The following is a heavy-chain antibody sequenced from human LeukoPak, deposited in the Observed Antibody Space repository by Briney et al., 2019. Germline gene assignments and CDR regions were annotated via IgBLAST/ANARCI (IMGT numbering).Heavy chain of an antibody. CDR2: IYFSGNT. V-gene: IGHV4-59*11. D-gene: IGHD2/OR15-2a*01. CDR3: ARPTFYNGPFDY. Sequence: KASETLSLTCTVSGGSISSHYWSWIRQPPGKGLEWIGYIYFSGNTNYNPSLRSRVTISVDTSKNQFSLKLSSVTAADTAVYYCARPTFYNGPFDYWGQGTPVTVSS. CDR1: GGSISSHY. J-gene: IGHJ4*02.